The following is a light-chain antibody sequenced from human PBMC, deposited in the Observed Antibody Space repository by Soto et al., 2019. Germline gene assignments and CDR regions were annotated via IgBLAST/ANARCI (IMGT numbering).Light chain of an antibody. CDR2: SDN. Sequence: QSVLTQPPSASGTPGQRVTISCSGSSSNMGSNTVNWYQQLPGTAPNLLIYSDNQRPSGVPDRFSGSKSGTSASLAITGLQSEDEADYYCAAWDGSLHHILFGGGTKLTVL. CDR1: SSNMGSNT. V-gene: IGLV1-44*01. J-gene: IGLJ2*01. CDR3: AAWDGSLHHIL.